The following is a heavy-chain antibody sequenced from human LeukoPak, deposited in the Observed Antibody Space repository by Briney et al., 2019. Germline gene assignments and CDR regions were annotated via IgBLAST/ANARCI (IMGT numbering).Heavy chain of an antibody. CDR1: GYTFTGYY. V-gene: IGHV1-2*02. CDR3: ARGWTPGLRGIAAAGRYFQH. D-gene: IGHD6-13*01. J-gene: IGHJ1*01. CDR2: INPNSGGT. Sequence: GASVKVSCKASGYTFTGYYMHWVRQAPGQGLEWMGWINPNSGGTNYAQKFQGRVTMTRDTSISTVYMELSRLRSDDTAVYYCARGWTPGLRGIAAAGRYFQHWGQGTLVTVSS.